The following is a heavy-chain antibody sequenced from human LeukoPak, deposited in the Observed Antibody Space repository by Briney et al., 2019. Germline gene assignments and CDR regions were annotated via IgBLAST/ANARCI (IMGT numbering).Heavy chain of an antibody. CDR2: IYSGGST. V-gene: IGHV3-66*01. Sequence: AGGSLRLSCAASGFTVSSNYMSWVRQAPGKGLEWVSVIYSGGSTYYADSVKGRFPISRDNSKNTLYLQMNSLRAEDTAVYYCASARYGVVAEYFQHWGQGTLVTVSS. CDR3: ASARYGVVAEYFQH. J-gene: IGHJ1*01. D-gene: IGHD4-17*01. CDR1: GFTVSSNY.